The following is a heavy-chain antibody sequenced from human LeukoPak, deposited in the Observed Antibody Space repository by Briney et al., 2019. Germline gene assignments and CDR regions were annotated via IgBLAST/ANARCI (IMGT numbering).Heavy chain of an antibody. Sequence: GGSLRLSCTASGFTFGDYAMSWFRQAPGKGQEWVGFIRSKAYGGTTEYAASVKGRFTISRDDSKSIAYLQMNSLKTEDTAVYYCTRVAGHYCDSSYYFDYWGQGTLVTVSS. CDR3: TRVAGHYCDSSYYFDY. V-gene: IGHV3-49*03. CDR1: GFTFGDYA. J-gene: IGHJ4*02. D-gene: IGHD3-22*01. CDR2: IRSKAYGGTT.